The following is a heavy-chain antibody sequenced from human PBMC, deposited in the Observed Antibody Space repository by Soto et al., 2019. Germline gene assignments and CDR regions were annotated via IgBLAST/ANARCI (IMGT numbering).Heavy chain of an antibody. CDR2: ISGYNGNT. D-gene: IGHD1-26*01. J-gene: IGHJ4*02. CDR1: GYTFTDYG. Sequence: QVQLVQSGAEVKKPGASVKVSCKASGYTFTDYGLTWVRQAPGQGLEWMGWISGYNGNTNYAQKLQGRVTMTTDTPTSTADRERRSLRSNDTAVYYWARGGRGGSYPYWGQGTLVTVSS. V-gene: IGHV1-18*01. CDR3: ARGGRGGSYPY.